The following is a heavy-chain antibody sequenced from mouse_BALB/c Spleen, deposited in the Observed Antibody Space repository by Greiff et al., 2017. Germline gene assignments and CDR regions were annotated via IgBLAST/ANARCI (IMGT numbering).Heavy chain of an antibody. J-gene: IGHJ4*01. V-gene: IGHV1-26*01. Sequence: VQLQQSGPELVKPGASVKISCKASGYSFTGYYMHWVKQSHVKSLEWIGRINPYNGATSYNQNFKDKASLTVDKSSSTAYMELHSLTSEDSAVYYCARGLPYYAMDYWGQGTSVTVSS. CDR2: INPYNGAT. CDR1: GYSFTGYY. D-gene: IGHD2-10*01. CDR3: ARGLPYYAMDY.